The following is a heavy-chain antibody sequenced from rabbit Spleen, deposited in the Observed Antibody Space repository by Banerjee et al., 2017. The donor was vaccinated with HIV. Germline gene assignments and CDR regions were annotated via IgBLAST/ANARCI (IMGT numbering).Heavy chain of an antibody. CDR1: GFDFSSYY. V-gene: IGHV1S7*01. CDR3: ARGGGL. Sequence: QLKESGGGLVQPGGSLKLSCKASGFDFSSYYMSWVRQAPGKGLEWIGYIDPVFGSAYYASWVNGRFSISRKNPPNTVSLQLNSLTAADTAPYFWARGGGLWGPGTLVTVS. J-gene: IGHJ4*01. CDR2: IDPVFGSA.